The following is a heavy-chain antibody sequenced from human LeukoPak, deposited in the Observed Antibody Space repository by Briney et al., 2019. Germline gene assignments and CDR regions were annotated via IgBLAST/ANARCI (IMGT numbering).Heavy chain of an antibody. Sequence: GGSLRLSCAASGFTFSSYEMNWVRQAPGKGLEWVSYISSSGSTIYYADSVKGRFTISRDNAKNSLYLQMNSLRAEDTAVYYCAELGITMIGGVWGKGTTITVSS. CDR1: GFTFSSYE. CDR2: ISSSGSTI. D-gene: IGHD3-10*02. CDR3: AELGITMIGGV. V-gene: IGHV3-48*03. J-gene: IGHJ6*04.